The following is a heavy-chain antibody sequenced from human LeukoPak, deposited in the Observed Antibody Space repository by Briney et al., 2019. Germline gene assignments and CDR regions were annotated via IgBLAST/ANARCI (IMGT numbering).Heavy chain of an antibody. Sequence: SVKVSCKASGGTFSSYAISWVRQAPGQGLEWMGGIIPIFGTANYAQKFQGRVTITADESTSTAYMELSSLRSEDTAVYYCATGGDYDFWSGPHPEYYYGMDVWGQGTTVTVSS. CDR3: ATGGDYDFWSGPHPEYYYGMDV. D-gene: IGHD3-3*01. CDR1: GGTFSSYA. J-gene: IGHJ6*02. V-gene: IGHV1-69*01. CDR2: IIPIFGTA.